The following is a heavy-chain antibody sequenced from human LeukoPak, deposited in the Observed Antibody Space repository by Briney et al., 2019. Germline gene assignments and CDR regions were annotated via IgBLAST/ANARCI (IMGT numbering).Heavy chain of an antibody. V-gene: IGHV1-2*02. J-gene: IGHJ4*02. D-gene: IGHD2-15*01. CDR2: INPNSGGT. CDR3: ARDGDLCSGGSCYGVFDY. CDR1: GYTFTGYY. Sequence: ASVKVSCKASGYTFTGYYMHWVRQAPGQGLEWMGWINPNSGGTNYAQKLQGRVTMTRDTSISTAYMELSRLRSDDTAVYYCARDGDLCSGGSCYGVFDYWGQGTLVTVSS.